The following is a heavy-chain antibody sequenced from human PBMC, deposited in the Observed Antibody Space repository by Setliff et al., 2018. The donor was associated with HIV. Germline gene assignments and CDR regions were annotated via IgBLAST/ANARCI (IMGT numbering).Heavy chain of an antibody. CDR2: IKQDESEE. J-gene: IGHJ5*02. CDR3: AKERIAARPFNWFDP. D-gene: IGHD6-6*01. Sequence: LRLSCAASGFTFSSHWMSWVRQAPGKGLEWVANIKQDESEEWYADSVKGRFTISRDNSKNTLYLQMNSLRAEDTAVYYCAKERIAARPFNWFDPWGQGTLVTVSS. CDR1: GFTFSSHW. V-gene: IGHV3-7*03.